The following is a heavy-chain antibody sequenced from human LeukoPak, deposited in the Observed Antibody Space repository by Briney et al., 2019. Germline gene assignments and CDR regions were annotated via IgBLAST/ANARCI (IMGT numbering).Heavy chain of an antibody. V-gene: IGHV4-59*11. CDR1: GVSISNHY. CDR2: IYYSGST. Sequence: SETLSLTCTVSGVSISNHYSSWIRQPPGKGLEWIGYIYYSGSTDYNPSLKSRVTISVDTSKNQFSLRLTSVTAADTAVYYCARDRGGDHYFDYWGQGSLVTVSS. CDR3: ARDRGGDHYFDY. D-gene: IGHD2-21*02. J-gene: IGHJ4*02.